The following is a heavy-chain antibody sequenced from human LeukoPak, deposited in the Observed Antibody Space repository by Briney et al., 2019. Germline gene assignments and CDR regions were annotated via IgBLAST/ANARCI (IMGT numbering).Heavy chain of an antibody. V-gene: IGHV4-59*11. Sequence: SETLSLTCTVSDGSLGSHYWSSIRQPPGKGLEWIGHIYDSGSTNYNPSLKSRVTISVDTSKNQFSLKLSSVTAADTAVYYCAREFSWSGFFDYWGQGTLDTVPS. CDR1: DGSLGSHY. D-gene: IGHD3-3*01. J-gene: IGHJ4*02. CDR3: AREFSWSGFFDY. CDR2: IYDSGST.